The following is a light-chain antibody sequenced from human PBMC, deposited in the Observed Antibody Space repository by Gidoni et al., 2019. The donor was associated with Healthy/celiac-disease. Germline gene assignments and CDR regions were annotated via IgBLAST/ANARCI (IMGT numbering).Light chain of an antibody. J-gene: IGKJ2*01. Sequence: EIVMMQSPATLSVSPGERATLSCRASQSVSSNLAWYQQKPVQAPRLLIYGASTRATGIPARFSGSGSGTEFTLTISSLQSEDFAVYYCQQYNNWYTFGQGTKLEIK. CDR1: QSVSSN. CDR3: QQYNNWYT. CDR2: GAS. V-gene: IGKV3-15*01.